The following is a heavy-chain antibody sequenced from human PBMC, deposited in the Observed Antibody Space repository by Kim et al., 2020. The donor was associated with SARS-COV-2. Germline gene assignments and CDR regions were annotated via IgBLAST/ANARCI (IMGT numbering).Heavy chain of an antibody. CDR1: GFTFSSYA. CDR2: ISYDGSNK. J-gene: IGHJ6*02. CDR3: ARALQQFYYYGMDV. D-gene: IGHD4-4*01. Sequence: GGSLRLSCAASGFTFSSYAMHWVRQAPGKGLEWVAVISYDGSNKYYADSVKGRFTISRDNSKNTLYLQMNSLRAEDTAVYYCARALQQFYYYGMDVWGQGTTVTVSS. V-gene: IGHV3-30*04.